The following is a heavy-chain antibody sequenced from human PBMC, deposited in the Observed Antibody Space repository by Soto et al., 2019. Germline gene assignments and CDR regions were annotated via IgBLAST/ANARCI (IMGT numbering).Heavy chain of an antibody. D-gene: IGHD6-13*01. V-gene: IGHV3-21*01. CDR2: ISSSSSYI. Sequence: PGGSLRLSCAASGFTFSSYSMNWVRQAPGKGLEWVSSISSSSSYIYYADSVKGRFTISRDNAKNSLYLQMNSLRAEDTAVYYCARDLSIAAAGPMNLFQHWGQGTLVTVSS. CDR3: ARDLSIAAAGPMNLFQH. J-gene: IGHJ1*01. CDR1: GFTFSSYS.